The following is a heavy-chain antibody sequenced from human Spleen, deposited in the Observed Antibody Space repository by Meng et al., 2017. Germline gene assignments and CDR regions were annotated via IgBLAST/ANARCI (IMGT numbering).Heavy chain of an antibody. CDR3: ARGTVTSYFDY. V-gene: IGHV3-74*01. D-gene: IGHD4-17*01. J-gene: IGHJ4*02. CDR2: INRDGSTT. CDR1: GFTFSSYW. Sequence: GESLKISCAASGFTFSSYWMHWVRQAPGKGLVWVSRINRDGSTTNYADSVKGRFTISRDNAKNTLYLQMNSLRAEDTAVYYCARGTVTSYFDYWGQGTRVTVSS.